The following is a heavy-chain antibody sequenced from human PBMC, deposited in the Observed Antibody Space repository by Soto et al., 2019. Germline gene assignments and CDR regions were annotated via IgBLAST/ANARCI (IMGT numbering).Heavy chain of an antibody. J-gene: IGHJ4*02. CDR1: GFTFSSYG. CDR2: ISYDGSNK. CDR3: AKDEGASSYSSGTFDY. D-gene: IGHD6-19*01. Sequence: PGGSLRLSCAASGFTFSSYGMHWVRQAPGKGLEWVAVISYDGSNKYYADSVKGRFTISRDNSKNTLYLQMNSLRAEDTAVYYCAKDEGASSYSSGTFDYWGQGTLVTVSS. V-gene: IGHV3-30*18.